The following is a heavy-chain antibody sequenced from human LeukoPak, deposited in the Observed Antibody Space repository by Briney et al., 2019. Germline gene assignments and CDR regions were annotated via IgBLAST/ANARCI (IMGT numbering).Heavy chain of an antibody. CDR3: AKYYCGSGSSDFDY. V-gene: IGHV3-23*01. CDR2: IRDSGSST. D-gene: IGHD3-10*01. Sequence: GGALRLSCAASGFTFSSYAMSWVRQAPGKGLEWVSAIRDSGSSTHYADSVKGRFTISRDNSKNTLYLQMNSLRAEDTAVYYCAKYYCGSGSSDFDYWGQGTLVTVSS. CDR1: GFTFSSYA. J-gene: IGHJ4*02.